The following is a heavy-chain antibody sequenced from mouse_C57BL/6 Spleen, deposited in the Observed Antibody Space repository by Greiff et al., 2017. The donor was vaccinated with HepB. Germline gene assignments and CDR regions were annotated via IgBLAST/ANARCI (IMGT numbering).Heavy chain of an antibody. J-gene: IGHJ1*03. CDR2: IYYSGTI. V-gene: IGHV3-5*01. D-gene: IGHD1-1*01. CDR1: GISITTGNYR. Sequence: EVKLMESGPGLVKPSQTVFLTCTVTGISITTGNYRWSWIRQFPGNKLEWIGYIYYSGTITYNPSLTSRTTITRDTPKNQFFLEMNSLTAEDTATYYCARDGHYYGSSPWWYFDVWGTGTTVTVSS. CDR3: ARDGHYYGSSPWWYFDV.